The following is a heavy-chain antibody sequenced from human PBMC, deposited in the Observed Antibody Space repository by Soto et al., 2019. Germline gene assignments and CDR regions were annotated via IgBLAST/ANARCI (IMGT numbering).Heavy chain of an antibody. CDR1: GGNFSRYG. CDR3: ASSAVLDGYCRSGNCVSHHDP. Sequence: QLHLVQSGAEMRRPGSSVKVSCKASGGNFSRYGISWVRQAPGQGLEWVGDITPLFDTTNSAQKFQDRVTITADKSTNTAYMELSSLRYEDTAVYLCASSAVLDGYCRSGNCVSHHDPWGQGTLVTVSS. CDR2: ITPLFDTT. J-gene: IGHJ5*02. V-gene: IGHV1-69*06. D-gene: IGHD2-2*03.